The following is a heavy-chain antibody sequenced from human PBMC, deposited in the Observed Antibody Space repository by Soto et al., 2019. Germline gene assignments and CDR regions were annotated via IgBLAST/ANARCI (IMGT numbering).Heavy chain of an antibody. V-gene: IGHV3-11*01. Sequence: GGSLRLSCAASGFTFSDYYMSWIRQAPGKGLEWVSYISSSGSTIYYADSVKGRFTISRDNAKNSLYLQMNSLRAEDTAVYYCARAGDIVVVPAAIPSAFDIWGQGTMVTVSS. CDR2: ISSSGSTI. CDR1: GFTFSDYY. CDR3: ARAGDIVVVPAAIPSAFDI. D-gene: IGHD2-2*01. J-gene: IGHJ3*02.